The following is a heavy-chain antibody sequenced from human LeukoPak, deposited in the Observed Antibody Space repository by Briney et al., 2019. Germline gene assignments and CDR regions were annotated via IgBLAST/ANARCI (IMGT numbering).Heavy chain of an antibody. Sequence: GGSLRLSCAASGFTFSSYAMSWVRQAPGKGLEWVSAISGSGGSTYYADSVKGRFTISRDNSKNTLYLQMNSLRAEDTAVYYCAKDAIRSSGWSNWFDPWGQGTLVTVSS. J-gene: IGHJ5*02. CDR2: ISGSGGST. D-gene: IGHD6-19*01. CDR3: AKDAIRSSGWSNWFDP. V-gene: IGHV3-23*01. CDR1: GFTFSSYA.